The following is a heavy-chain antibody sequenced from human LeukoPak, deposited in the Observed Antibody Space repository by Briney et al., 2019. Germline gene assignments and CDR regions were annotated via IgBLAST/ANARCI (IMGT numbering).Heavy chain of an antibody. CDR3: ASESGALHLYFDY. V-gene: IGHV4-39*01. J-gene: IGHJ4*02. Sequence: SETLSLTCAVSGGSISSSNWWSWVRQPPGKGLEWIGSIYYSGSTYYNPSLKSRVTISVDTSKNQFSLKLSSVTAADTAVYYCASESGALHLYFDYWGQGTLVTVSS. CDR1: GGSISSSNW. CDR2: IYYSGST. D-gene: IGHD7-27*01.